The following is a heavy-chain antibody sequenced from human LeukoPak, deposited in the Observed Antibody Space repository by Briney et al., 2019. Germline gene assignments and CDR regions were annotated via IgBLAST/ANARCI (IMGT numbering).Heavy chain of an antibody. D-gene: IGHD6-13*01. J-gene: IGHJ4*02. Sequence: SETLSLTCTVSGGSISSSSYYWGWIRQPPGKGLEWIGSIYYSGSTYYNPSLKSRVTISVDTSKNQFSLKLSSVTAADTAVYYCARDLALIAASDEYYFDYWGQGTLVTVSS. CDR1: GGSISSSSYY. V-gene: IGHV4-39*07. CDR2: IYYSGST. CDR3: ARDLALIAASDEYYFDY.